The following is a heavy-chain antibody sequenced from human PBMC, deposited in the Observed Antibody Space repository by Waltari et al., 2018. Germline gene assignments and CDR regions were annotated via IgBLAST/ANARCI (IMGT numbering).Heavy chain of an antibody. CDR1: GFSFNIYP. D-gene: IGHD2-2*01. CDR3: ARLDQI. V-gene: IGHV3-21*01. Sequence: EVQVVESGGLVGKSGGSRSHSRAPSGFSFNIYPMNWVRQAPGKGLEWVSSISTGSSYIFYADSVKGRFTISRDDAKKSLYLQMNSLRPDDTAIYYCARLDQIWGQGTVVTVSS. J-gene: IGHJ4*02. CDR2: ISTGSSYI.